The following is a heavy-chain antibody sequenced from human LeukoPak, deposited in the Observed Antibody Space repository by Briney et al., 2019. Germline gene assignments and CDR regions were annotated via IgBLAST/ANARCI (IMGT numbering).Heavy chain of an antibody. Sequence: SETLSLTCAVSGGSISSYYWNWIRQPAGKGLEWIGRIYSSWSTNYNPSLTSRVTMSVDTSKNQFSLKLSSVTAADTAVYYCARRDALGWYFDYWGQGTLVTVSS. J-gene: IGHJ4*02. V-gene: IGHV4-4*07. D-gene: IGHD5-24*01. CDR1: GGSISSYY. CDR2: IYSSWST. CDR3: ARRDALGWYFDY.